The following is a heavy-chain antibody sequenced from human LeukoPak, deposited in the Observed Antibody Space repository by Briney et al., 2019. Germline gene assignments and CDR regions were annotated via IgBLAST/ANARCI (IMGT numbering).Heavy chain of an antibody. J-gene: IGHJ4*01. CDR2: IYSSGST. CDR1: GGSISGNY. D-gene: IGHD6-19*01. Sequence: PSETLFLTCNVSGGSISGNYWSWIRQPAGKGLEWIGHIYSSGSTKFNPSLKSRVSMSVLMSKNQFSLRLNSVTAADTAVYYCARDWSVAGPPDHFDCWGHGTLVTVSS. CDR3: ARDWSVAGPPDHFDC. V-gene: IGHV4-4*07.